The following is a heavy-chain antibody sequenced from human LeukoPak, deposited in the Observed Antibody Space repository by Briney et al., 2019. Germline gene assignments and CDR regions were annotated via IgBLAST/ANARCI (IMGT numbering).Heavy chain of an antibody. CDR2: INPNSGGT. Sequence: ASVKVSCKASGYTFTGYYMHWVRQAPGQGLEWMGWINPNSGGTNYAQKFQGRVTMTRDTSISTAYMELSRLRSDDTAVYYCARDPPSDWSFFDYWGQGTLVTVSS. CDR3: ARDPPSDWSFFDY. J-gene: IGHJ4*02. V-gene: IGHV1-2*02. CDR1: GYTFTGYY. D-gene: IGHD3-9*01.